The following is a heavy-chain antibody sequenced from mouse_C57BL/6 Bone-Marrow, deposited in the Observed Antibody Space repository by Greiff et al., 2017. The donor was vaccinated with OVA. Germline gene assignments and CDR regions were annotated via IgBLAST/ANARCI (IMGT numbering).Heavy chain of an antibody. Sequence: QVHVKQSGAELARPGASVKLSCKASGYTFTSYGISWVKQRTGQGLEWIGEIYPRSGNTYYNEKFKGKATLTADKSSSTAYMELRSLTSEDSAVYFCARDDYDWMDYWGQGTSVTVSS. CDR3: ARDDYDWMDY. D-gene: IGHD2-4*01. V-gene: IGHV1-81*01. CDR2: IYPRSGNT. CDR1: GYTFTSYG. J-gene: IGHJ4*01.